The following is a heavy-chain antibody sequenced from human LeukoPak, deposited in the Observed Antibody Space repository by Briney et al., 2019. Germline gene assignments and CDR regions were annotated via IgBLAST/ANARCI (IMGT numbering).Heavy chain of an antibody. CDR3: ARSAWSIQHRPWYFDW. V-gene: IGHV4-39*01. D-gene: IGHD5-18*01. J-gene: IGHJ4*02. CDR2: IYYTGST. Sequence: KASETLSLTCTVSGGSISTSSYYWGWIRQPPGKGLEWIGSIYYTGSTYYNPSLKSRVTISVDTSKSQFSLKLNSVTAADTAVYYCARSAWSIQHRPWYFDWWGQGTLVTVSS. CDR1: GGSISTSSYY.